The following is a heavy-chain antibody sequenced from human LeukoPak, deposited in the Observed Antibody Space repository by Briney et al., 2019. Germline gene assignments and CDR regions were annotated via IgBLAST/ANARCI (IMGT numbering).Heavy chain of an antibody. CDR2: IYTSGST. D-gene: IGHD1-26*01. Sequence: SETLSLTCTVSGGSIRSYYWSWIRQPAGKGLEWIGRIYTSGSTNYNASLKSRVSMSVDTSKNQFSLKLSSVTAADTAVFYCARENSASYREFDYWGQGTLVTVSS. CDR3: ARENSASYREFDY. J-gene: IGHJ4*02. CDR1: GGSIRSYY. V-gene: IGHV4-4*07.